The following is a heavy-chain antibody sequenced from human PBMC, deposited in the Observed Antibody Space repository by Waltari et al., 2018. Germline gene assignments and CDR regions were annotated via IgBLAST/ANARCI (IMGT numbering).Heavy chain of an antibody. CDR1: YW. Sequence: YWLVCVCQTPGKGLEWVGQMNPGGNEKYYVDSVRGRVTISIDNANKSLYLQMSSLRVKDAAADYCSRDRDECTVDPWGQGTLVTVSS. D-gene: IGHD2-2*01. J-gene: IGHJ5*02. V-gene: IGHV3-7*03. CDR2: MNPGGNEK. CDR3: SRDRDECTVDP.